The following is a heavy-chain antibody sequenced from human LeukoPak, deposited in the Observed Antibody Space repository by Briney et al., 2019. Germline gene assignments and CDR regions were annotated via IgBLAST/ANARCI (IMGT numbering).Heavy chain of an antibody. CDR3: ARGYSSSWYRIGWFDP. D-gene: IGHD6-13*01. CDR2: INHSGST. CDR1: GGSISSSSYY. J-gene: IGHJ5*02. Sequence: SETLSLTCTVSGGSISSSSYYWGWIRQPPGKGLEWIGEINHSGSTNYNPSLKSRVTISVDTSKNQFSLKLSSVTAADTAVYYCARGYSSSWYRIGWFDPWGQGTLVTVSS. V-gene: IGHV4-39*01.